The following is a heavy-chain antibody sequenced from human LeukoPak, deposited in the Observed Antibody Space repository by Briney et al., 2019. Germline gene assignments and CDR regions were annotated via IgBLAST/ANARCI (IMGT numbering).Heavy chain of an antibody. V-gene: IGHV1-46*01. CDR2: INPSGGST. J-gene: IGHJ3*02. Sequence: ASVKVSCKASGYTFTSYYMHWVRQAPGQGLEWMGIINPSGGSTSYAQKFQGRVTMTRDTSTSTVYMELSSLRSEDTAVYYCATSMSGSGSYYLVGAFDIWGQGTMVTVSS. D-gene: IGHD3-10*01. CDR1: GYTFTSYY. CDR3: ATSMSGSGSYYLVGAFDI.